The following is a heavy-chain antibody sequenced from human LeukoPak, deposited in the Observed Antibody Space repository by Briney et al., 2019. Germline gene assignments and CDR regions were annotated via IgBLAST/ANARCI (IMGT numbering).Heavy chain of an antibody. J-gene: IGHJ3*02. V-gene: IGHV3-21*01. CDR3: AVAYYYSSGDAFDI. CDR2: INSDSNYI. Sequence: GGSLSLLFAASGVTHWRYGMIGLRQAPGKGLEWVSSINSDSNYIYYADSVQGRFTISRDNAKNSLYLQMNSLRAEDTAVYYCAVAYYYSSGDAFDIWGQGTKVTVSS. CDR1: GVTHWRYG. D-gene: IGHD3-10*01.